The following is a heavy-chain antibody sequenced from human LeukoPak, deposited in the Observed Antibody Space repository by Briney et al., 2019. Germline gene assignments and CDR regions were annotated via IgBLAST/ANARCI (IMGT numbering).Heavy chain of an antibody. CDR3: ARVVTLAASYYDSSGYYDAPRWYFDL. CDR1: GGTFSSYA. CDR2: IIPILGIA. D-gene: IGHD3-22*01. V-gene: IGHV1-69*04. J-gene: IGHJ2*01. Sequence: SVKVSSKASGGTFSSYAISWVRQAPGQGLEWMGRIIPILGIANYAQTFQGRVTITADKSTSTAYMELSSLRSEDTAVYYCARVVTLAASYYDSSGYYDAPRWYFDLWGRGTLVTVSS.